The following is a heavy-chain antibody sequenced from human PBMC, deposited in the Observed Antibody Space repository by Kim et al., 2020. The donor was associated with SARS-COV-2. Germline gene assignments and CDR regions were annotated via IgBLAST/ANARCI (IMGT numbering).Heavy chain of an antibody. CDR1: GFTFSSYG. D-gene: IGHD6-6*01. CDR3: ARGGGDQLGSLRVWNPFDY. Sequence: GGSLRLSCAASGFTFSSYGMHWVRQAPGKGLEWVAVIWYDGSNKYYADSVKGRFTISRDNSKNTLYLQMNSLRAEDTAVYYCARGGGDQLGSLRVWNPFDYWGQGTLVTVSS. CDR2: IWYDGSNK. J-gene: IGHJ4*02. V-gene: IGHV3-33*01.